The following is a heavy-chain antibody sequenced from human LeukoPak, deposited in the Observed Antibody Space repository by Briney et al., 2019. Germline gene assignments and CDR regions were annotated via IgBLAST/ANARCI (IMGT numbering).Heavy chain of an antibody. V-gene: IGHV3-48*01. Sequence: GGSLRLSCTASGFTFSTYSMNWVRQAPGKGLEWVSYISSSSSTIYYADSVKGRFTISRDNAKNSLYLQMNSLRAEDTAVYYCAREYGGNSKGAFDIWGQGTMVTVSS. J-gene: IGHJ3*02. D-gene: IGHD4-23*01. CDR2: ISSSSSTI. CDR3: AREYGGNSKGAFDI. CDR1: GFTFSTYS.